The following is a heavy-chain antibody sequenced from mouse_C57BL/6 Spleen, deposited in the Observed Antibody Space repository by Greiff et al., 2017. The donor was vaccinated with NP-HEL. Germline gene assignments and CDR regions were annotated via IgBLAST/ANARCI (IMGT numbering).Heavy chain of an antibody. CDR1: GFNIKNTY. Sequence: EVQLQQSVAELVRPGASVKLSCTASGFNIKNTYMHWVKQRPEQGLEWIGRIDPANGNTKYAPKFQGKATITADTSSNTTYLQLSSLTSEDTAIYYCAAAYYSNYYAMDYWGQGTSVTVSS. J-gene: IGHJ4*01. V-gene: IGHV14-3*01. CDR2: IDPANGNT. D-gene: IGHD2-5*01. CDR3: AAAYYSNYYAMDY.